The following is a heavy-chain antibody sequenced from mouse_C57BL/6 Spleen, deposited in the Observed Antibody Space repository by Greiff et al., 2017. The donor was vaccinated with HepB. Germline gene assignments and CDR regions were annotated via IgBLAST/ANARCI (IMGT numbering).Heavy chain of an antibody. CDR1: GYTFTSYW. D-gene: IGHD2-2*01. CDR2: IDPSDSYT. J-gene: IGHJ2*01. V-gene: IGHV1-69*01. CDR3: AREDGYDGY. Sequence: QVQLQQPGAELVMPGASVKLSCKASGYTFTSYWMHWVKQRPGQGLEWIGEIDPSDSYTNYNQKFKGKSTLTVDKYSSTAYMQLSSLTSEDSAVYYCAREDGYDGYWGQGTTLTVSS.